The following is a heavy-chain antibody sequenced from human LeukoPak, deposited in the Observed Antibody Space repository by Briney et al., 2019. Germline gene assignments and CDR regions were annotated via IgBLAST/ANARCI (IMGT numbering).Heavy chain of an antibody. J-gene: IGHJ5*02. CDR2: IFSNGNT. CDR3: ARHEHGDHGDPNWFDP. V-gene: IGHV4-39*01. Sequence: SETLSLTCSVSDGSISSSSHYWGWIRQSPGRGLEWIGSIFSNGNTFYNPSLKSRVTMSVDTSKNEFSLSLSSATAADTAVYYRARHEHGDHGDPNWFDPWGQGTLVSVSS. D-gene: IGHD4-17*01. CDR1: DGSISSSSHY.